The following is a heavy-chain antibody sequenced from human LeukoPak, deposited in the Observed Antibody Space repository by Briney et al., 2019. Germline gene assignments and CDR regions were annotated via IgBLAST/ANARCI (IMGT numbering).Heavy chain of an antibody. D-gene: IGHD6-25*01. J-gene: IGHJ5*02. V-gene: IGHV1-18*04. CDR3: ARDGSGHWFDP. CDR1: GYTFNTYG. Sequence: GASVKVSCKASGYTFNTYGISWVRQAPGQGLEWMGWINAYNGDTNHAQKFQGRVTMTTDTSTTTAYMELGGLRSDDTAVYYCARDGSGHWFDPWGQGTLVTVSS. CDR2: INAYNGDT.